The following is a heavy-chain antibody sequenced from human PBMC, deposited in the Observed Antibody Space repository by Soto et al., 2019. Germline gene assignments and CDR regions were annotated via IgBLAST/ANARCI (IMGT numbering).Heavy chain of an antibody. CDR1: GGSFSGYY. J-gene: IGHJ4*02. CDR2: INHSGST. D-gene: IGHD5-12*01. Sequence: PSETLSLTCAVYGGSFSGYYWSWIRQPPGKGLEWIGEINHSGSTNYNPSLKSRVTISVDTSKNQFSLKLSSVTAADTAVYYCARVTYSGYEYVGPIDYWGLGTLVTVTS. V-gene: IGHV4-34*01. CDR3: ARVTYSGYEYVGPIDY.